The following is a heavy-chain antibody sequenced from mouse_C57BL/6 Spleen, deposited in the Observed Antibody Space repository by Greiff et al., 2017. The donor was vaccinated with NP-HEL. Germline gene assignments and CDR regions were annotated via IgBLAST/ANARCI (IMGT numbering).Heavy chain of an antibody. CDR1: GYTFTSYW. D-gene: IGHD3-2*02. CDR3: ARWRLPGMDY. Sequence: VQLQQPGAELVMPGASVKLSCKASGYTFTSYWMHWVKQRPGQGLEWIGEIDPSDSYTNYNQKFKGKSTLTVDKSSSTAYMQLSSLTSEDSAVYYCARWRLPGMDYWGQGTSVTVSS. J-gene: IGHJ4*01. V-gene: IGHV1-69*01. CDR2: IDPSDSYT.